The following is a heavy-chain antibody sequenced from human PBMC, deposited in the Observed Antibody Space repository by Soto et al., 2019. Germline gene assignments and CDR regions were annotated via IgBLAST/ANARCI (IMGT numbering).Heavy chain of an antibody. CDR2: IDPRAAYS. D-gene: IGHD2-8*01. CDR3: ARLYTGFCTKTTCQHYFGMDV. J-gene: IGHJ6*02. V-gene: IGHV5-10-1*01. CDR1: SYTFGAFW. Sequence: AEAMTRSYQAFSYTFGAFWNTRVRPIAGKRLEGMAKIDPRAAYSNYSLSFQGHVTISADKSIGSAYLHWSNLEASDTAIYYCARLYTGFCTKTTCQHYFGMDVWGQGTTVTV.